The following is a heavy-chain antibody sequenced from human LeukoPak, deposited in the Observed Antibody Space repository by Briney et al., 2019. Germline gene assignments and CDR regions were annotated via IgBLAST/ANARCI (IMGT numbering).Heavy chain of an antibody. CDR1: GGSISSSAYF. CDR2: IYYSGST. J-gene: IGHJ6*02. D-gene: IGHD5-18*01. Sequence: SETLSLTCTVSGGSISSSAYFWGWIRQHPGKGLEWVGTIYYSGSTYYNPSLKSRVTISVDTSKNQFSLKLSSVTAADTAVYYCARGGVGGYSYGSYYYGMDVWGQGTTVTVSS. CDR3: ARGGVGGYSYGSYYYGMDV. V-gene: IGHV4-39*01.